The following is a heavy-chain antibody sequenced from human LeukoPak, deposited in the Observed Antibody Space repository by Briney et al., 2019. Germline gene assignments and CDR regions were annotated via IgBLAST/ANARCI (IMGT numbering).Heavy chain of an antibody. CDR3: ARASYCSSTSCYRRAFDI. CDR1: GFTFSSYS. Sequence: PGGSLRLSCAASGFTFSSYSMNWVRQAPGKGLEWVSSISSSSSYIYYADSVKGRFTISRDNAKNSLYLQMNSLRAEDTAVYYCARASYCSSTSCYRRAFDIWGQGTMVTVSS. V-gene: IGHV3-21*01. CDR2: ISSSSSYI. D-gene: IGHD2-2*01. J-gene: IGHJ3*02.